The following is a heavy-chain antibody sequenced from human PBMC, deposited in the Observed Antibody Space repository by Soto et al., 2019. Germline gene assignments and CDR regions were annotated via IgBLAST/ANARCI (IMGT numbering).Heavy chain of an antibody. V-gene: IGHV3-74*01. CDR2: INSDGSST. J-gene: IGHJ4*02. Sequence: GGSLRLSCAASGFTFSSYWMHWVRQAPGKGLVWVSRINSDGSSTSYADSVKGRFTISRDNAKNTLYLQMNSLRAEDTAVYYCASTSMVRGVITPYFAYWGQGTLVTVSS. CDR1: GFTFSSYW. CDR3: ASTSMVRGVITPYFAY. D-gene: IGHD3-10*01.